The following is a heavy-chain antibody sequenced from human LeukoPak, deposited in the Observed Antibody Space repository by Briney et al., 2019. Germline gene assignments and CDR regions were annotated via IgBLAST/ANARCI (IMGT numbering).Heavy chain of an antibody. V-gene: IGHV3-48*03. CDR2: ISSDGGTI. J-gene: IGHJ6*03. CDR1: GFTFSAYE. Sequence: PGGSLRLSCSASGFTFSAYEMNWVRQAPGKGLEWVSYISSDGGTIHYAESVKGRFSISRDNARNSLFLQMDSLRDEDTAVYYCARFPGWDHIYNKYYIEFWGTGTTVTVS. D-gene: IGHD6-19*01. CDR3: ARFPGWDHIYNKYYIEF.